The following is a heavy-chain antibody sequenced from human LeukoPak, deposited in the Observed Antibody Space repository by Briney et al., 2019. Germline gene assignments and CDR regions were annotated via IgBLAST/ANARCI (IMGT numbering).Heavy chain of an antibody. V-gene: IGHV1-46*01. D-gene: IGHD5-12*01. J-gene: IGHJ4*02. CDR2: INPSDDST. CDR1: GYSFTTYY. Sequence: ASVKVSCKASGYSFTTYYVHWVRQAPGQGLEWMGIINPSDDSTSYAQKFQGRVTMTRDTSTSTVYMELSSLRSEDTAVYYCARVSSGYEGSDYWGQGTLVTVSS. CDR3: ARVSSGYEGSDY.